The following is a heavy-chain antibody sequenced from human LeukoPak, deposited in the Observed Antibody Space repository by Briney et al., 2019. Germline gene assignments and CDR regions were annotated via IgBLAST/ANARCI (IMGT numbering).Heavy chain of an antibody. CDR1: GYTFASYG. J-gene: IGHJ4*02. D-gene: IGHD4-17*01. CDR2: ISAYNGNT. CDR3: ARLTVTPEIDY. V-gene: IGHV1-18*01. Sequence: GASVKVSCKASGYTFASYGIRWVRQAPGQGLEWMGWISAYNGNTNYAQKLQGRVTMTTDTSTSTAYMELRSLRSDDTAVYYCARLTVTPEIDYWGQGTLVTVSS.